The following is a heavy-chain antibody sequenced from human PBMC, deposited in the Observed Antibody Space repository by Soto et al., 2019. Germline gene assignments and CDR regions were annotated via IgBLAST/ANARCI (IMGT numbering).Heavy chain of an antibody. V-gene: IGHV3-74*01. CDR1: GFTFSSYW. D-gene: IGHD6-19*01. CDR3: ARGYSCGMYVDY. CDR2: INSDGSST. Sequence: PGGSLRLSCAASGFTFSSYWMHWVRQAPGKGLVWVSRINSDGSSTSYADSVKGRFTISRDNAKNSLYLQMNSLRAEDTAVYYCARGYSCGMYVDYWGQATLVTV. J-gene: IGHJ4*02.